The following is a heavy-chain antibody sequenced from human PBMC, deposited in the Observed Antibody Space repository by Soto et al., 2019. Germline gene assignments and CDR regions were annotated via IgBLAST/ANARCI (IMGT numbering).Heavy chain of an antibody. V-gene: IGHV3-23*01. D-gene: IGHD4-17*01. J-gene: IGHJ5*02. Sequence: PGGSLRLSFAASGFTFRNYAMTGARQAPGKGLEWVASLLRSGSSAYYADSVRGRFPISSDTSANSLYLQMDNLRAEDTAIYYCAKDAISGDGIWLMDSWGQGTVVTVSS. CDR1: GFTFRNYA. CDR2: LLRSGSSA. CDR3: AKDAISGDGIWLMDS.